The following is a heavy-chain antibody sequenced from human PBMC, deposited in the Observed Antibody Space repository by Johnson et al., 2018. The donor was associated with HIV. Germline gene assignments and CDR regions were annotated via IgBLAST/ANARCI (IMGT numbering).Heavy chain of an antibody. D-gene: IGHD3-3*01. CDR1: GFTFSSYG. J-gene: IGHJ3*02. CDR2: ISYDGSDK. Sequence: QVQLVESGGGVVQPGRSLRLSCAASGFTFSSYGMHWVRQAPAKGLEWVAVISYDGSDKYYADSVKGRFTISRDNSKNTLYLQMNSLRAEDTAVYYCARDRFPYYDFWSGYYRGAFDIWGQGTMVTVSS. V-gene: IGHV3-30*03. CDR3: ARDRFPYYDFWSGYYRGAFDI.